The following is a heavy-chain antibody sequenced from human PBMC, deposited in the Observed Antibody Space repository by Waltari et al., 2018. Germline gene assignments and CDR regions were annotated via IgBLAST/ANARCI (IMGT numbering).Heavy chain of an antibody. CDR3: ARLVVVAAQYYFDY. CDR2: IYYSGST. Sequence: QVQLQESGPGLVKPSETLSPTRPVPGGPISRHLLSWIRPPPGKGLEWIGYIYYSGSTNYNPSLKSRVTISVDTSKNQFSLKLSSVTAADTAVYYCARLVVVAAQYYFDYWGQGTLVTVSS. V-gene: IGHV4-59*11. CDR1: GGPISRHL. J-gene: IGHJ4*02. D-gene: IGHD2-15*01.